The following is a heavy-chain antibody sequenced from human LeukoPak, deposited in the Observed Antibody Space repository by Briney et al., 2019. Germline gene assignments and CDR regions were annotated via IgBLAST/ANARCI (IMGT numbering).Heavy chain of an antibody. CDR1: GYTFSSYA. V-gene: IGHV3-23*01. CDR3: AKSQGVYYYYYMDV. D-gene: IGHD3-16*01. J-gene: IGHJ6*03. CDR2: ISCSGGGT. Sequence: GGSLRLSCAASGYTFSSYAKSWVRRAPGKGLEWVSAISCSGGGTYYADSVKGRFTISRDNSKNTLYLQMNSLRAEDTAVYYCAKSQGVYYYYYMDVWGKGTTVTVSS.